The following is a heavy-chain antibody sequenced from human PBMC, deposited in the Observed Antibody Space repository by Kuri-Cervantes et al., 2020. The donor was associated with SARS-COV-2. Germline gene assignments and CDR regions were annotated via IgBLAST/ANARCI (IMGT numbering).Heavy chain of an antibody. V-gene: IGHV1-69*04. Sequence: SVKVSCKPSGGTLSTYAISWVRQAPGQGLEWMGRIIPILGTANYAQKFQGRVTITADKSTSTAYMELSSLRSEDTAVYYCASRRGYSYGIAVGDAFDIWGQGTMVTVSS. CDR2: IIPILGTA. CDR3: ASRRGYSYGIAVGDAFDI. CDR1: GGTLSTYA. D-gene: IGHD5-18*01. J-gene: IGHJ3*02.